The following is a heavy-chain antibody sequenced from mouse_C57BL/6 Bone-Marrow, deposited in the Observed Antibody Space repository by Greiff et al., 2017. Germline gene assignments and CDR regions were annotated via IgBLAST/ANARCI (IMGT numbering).Heavy chain of an antibody. CDR3: ARDCVYGSSYYFDY. J-gene: IGHJ2*01. Sequence: EVQLQQSGPELVKPGASVKMSCKASGYTFTDYNMHWVKQSHGKSLEWIGYINPNNGGTSYNQKFKGKATLTVNKSSSTAYMELRSLTSEDSAVYYCARDCVYGSSYYFDYWGQGTTLTVSS. CDR1: GYTFTDYN. CDR2: INPNNGGT. V-gene: IGHV1-22*01. D-gene: IGHD1-1*01.